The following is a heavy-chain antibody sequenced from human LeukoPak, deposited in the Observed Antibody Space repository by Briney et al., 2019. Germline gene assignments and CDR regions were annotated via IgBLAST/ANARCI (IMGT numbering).Heavy chain of an antibody. Sequence: KSSETLSLTCTVSGGSISSYYWSWIRQPPGKGLEWIGYIYYSGSTNYNPSLKSRVTISVDTSKNQFSLKLSSVTAADTAVYYCARLDYGDSPFDYWGQGTLVTVSS. V-gene: IGHV4-59*01. CDR2: IYYSGST. D-gene: IGHD4-17*01. CDR1: GGSISSYY. CDR3: ARLDYGDSPFDY. J-gene: IGHJ4*02.